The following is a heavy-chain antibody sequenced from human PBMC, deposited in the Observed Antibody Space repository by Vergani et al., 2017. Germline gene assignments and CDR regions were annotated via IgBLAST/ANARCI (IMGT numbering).Heavy chain of an antibody. CDR1: GFTFSSYA. V-gene: IGHV3-23*01. D-gene: IGHD3-9*01. CDR3: AXETRMLTGYYRDL. Sequence: EVQLLESGGGLVQPGGSLRLSCAASGFTFSSYAMSWVRQASGKGLEWVSGISGSGGSTNYGDSVKGRFSISRDNSKNTLYLQMNTLRAEDTAVYYCAXETRMLTGYYRDLWGQGTLVTVSS. J-gene: IGHJ5*02. CDR2: ISGSGGST.